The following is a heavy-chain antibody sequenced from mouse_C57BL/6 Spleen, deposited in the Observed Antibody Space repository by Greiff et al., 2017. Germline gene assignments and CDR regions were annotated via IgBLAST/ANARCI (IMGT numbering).Heavy chain of an antibody. CDR2: IRSKSNNYAT. CDR3: VRDYVYFDY. J-gene: IGHJ2*01. D-gene: IGHD1-1*01. V-gene: IGHV10-1*01. Sequence: EVMLVESGGGLVQPKGSLKLSCAASGFSFNTYAMNWVRQAPGKGLEWVARIRSKSNNYATYYADSVKDRFTISRDDSESMLYLQMNNLKTEDTAMYYCVRDYVYFDYWGQGTTLTVSS. CDR1: GFSFNTYA.